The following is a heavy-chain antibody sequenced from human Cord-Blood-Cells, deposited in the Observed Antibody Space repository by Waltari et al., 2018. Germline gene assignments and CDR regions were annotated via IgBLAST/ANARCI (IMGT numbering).Heavy chain of an antibody. J-gene: IGHJ4*02. CDR1: GYTFTGYY. Sequence: QVQLVLSGAEVKKPGASVEVSCKASGYTFTGYYMHWVRQAPGQGLEWMGRINPNSGGTNYAQKFQGRVTMTRDTSISTAYMELSRLGSDDTAVYYCAREVARTVTIDYWGQGNLVTVSS. V-gene: IGHV1-2*06. D-gene: IGHD4-17*01. CDR2: INPNSGGT. CDR3: AREVARTVTIDY.